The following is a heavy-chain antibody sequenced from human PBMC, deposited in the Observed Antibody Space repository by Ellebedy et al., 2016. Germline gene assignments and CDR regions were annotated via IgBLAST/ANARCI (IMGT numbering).Heavy chain of an antibody. Sequence: GGSLRLSCAASGFTVSSNYMSWVRQAPGKGLEWVSVLYSGGTILYADSVKGRFTISRDNSKNTLYLQMNSLRAEDTAVYYCAKGDLTTVTTYFDYWGQGTLVTVSS. CDR3: AKGDLTTVTTYFDY. J-gene: IGHJ4*02. D-gene: IGHD4-17*01. V-gene: IGHV3-53*01. CDR1: GFTVSSNY. CDR2: LYSGGTI.